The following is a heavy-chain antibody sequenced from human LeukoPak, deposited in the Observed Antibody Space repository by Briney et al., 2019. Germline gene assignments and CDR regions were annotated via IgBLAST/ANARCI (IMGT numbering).Heavy chain of an antibody. Sequence: SVKVSCKASGGTFSSYAISWVRQAPGQGLEWMGRIIPILGIANYAQKFQGRVTITADKSTSTAYMELSSLRSEDTAVYYCARAGYCSSTSCIRFDYWSQGTLVTVSS. V-gene: IGHV1-69*04. D-gene: IGHD2-2*01. J-gene: IGHJ4*02. CDR1: GGTFSSYA. CDR3: ARAGYCSSTSCIRFDY. CDR2: IIPILGIA.